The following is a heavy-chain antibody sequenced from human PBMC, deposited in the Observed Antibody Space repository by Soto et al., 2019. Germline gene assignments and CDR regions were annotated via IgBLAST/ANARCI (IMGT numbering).Heavy chain of an antibody. J-gene: IGHJ4*02. Sequence: ASVKVSCKASGYTFTGYYMHWVRQAPGQGLEWMGWINPNSGSTNYAQKFQGCVTMTRDTSTSTAYMELSSLRSEDTAVYYCARPYGDYDFDYWGQGTLVTVSS. CDR3: ARPYGDYDFDY. CDR2: INPNSGST. D-gene: IGHD4-17*01. CDR1: GYTFTGYY. V-gene: IGHV1-2*04.